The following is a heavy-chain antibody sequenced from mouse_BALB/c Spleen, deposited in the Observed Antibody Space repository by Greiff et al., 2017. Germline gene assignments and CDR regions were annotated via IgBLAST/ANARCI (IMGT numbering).Heavy chain of an antibody. Sequence: QVQLQQSGPGLVQPSQSLSITCTASGFSLTSFGVHWVRQPPGKGLEWLGVIWAGGSTNYNSALMSRLSISKDNSKSQVFLKMNSLQTDDTAMYYCARAGDDYDHWGQGTSVTVSS. CDR3: ARAGDDYDH. V-gene: IGHV2-9*02. CDR1: GFSLTSFG. D-gene: IGHD2-4*01. J-gene: IGHJ4*01. CDR2: IWAGGST.